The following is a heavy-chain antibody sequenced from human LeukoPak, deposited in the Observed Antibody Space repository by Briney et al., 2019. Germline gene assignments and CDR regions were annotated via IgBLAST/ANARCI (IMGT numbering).Heavy chain of an antibody. CDR1: GCTFSSYA. CDR3: ARDFYYDSSGYPKNWFDP. V-gene: IGHV3-30-3*01. J-gene: IGHJ5*02. D-gene: IGHD3-22*01. CDR2: ISYDGSNK. Sequence: GGPLRLSCAASGCTFSSYAMHWVRQAPGKGLEWVAVISYDGSNKYYADSVKGRFTISRDNSKNTLYLQMNSLRAEDTAVYYCARDFYYDSSGYPKNWFDPWGQGTLVTVSS.